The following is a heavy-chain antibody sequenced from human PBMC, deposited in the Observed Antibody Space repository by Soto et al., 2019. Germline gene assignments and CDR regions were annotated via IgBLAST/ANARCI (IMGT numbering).Heavy chain of an antibody. CDR3: ARTPGSYTPPLFDY. CDR2: IDWDDDK. D-gene: IGHD3-10*01. V-gene: IGHV2-70*01. Sequence: GFRPTLVNPTQPLTLNCTFSWFSLSTSGMCVSWIRQPPGKALEWLALIDWDDDKYYSTSLKTRLTISKDTSKNQVVLTMTNMDPVDTATYYCARTPGSYTPPLFDYWGQGTLVTVSS. CDR1: WFSLSTSGMC. J-gene: IGHJ4*02.